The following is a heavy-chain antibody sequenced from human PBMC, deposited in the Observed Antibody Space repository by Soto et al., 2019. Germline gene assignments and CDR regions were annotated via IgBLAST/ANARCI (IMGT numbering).Heavy chain of an antibody. D-gene: IGHD4-17*01. V-gene: IGHV4-4*07. CDR2: VYATGTS. Sequence: QVQVQESGPGLVKPSETLSLTCSVSGGSMSKFYWSWIRKTAGKGLEWMGRVYATGTSDYNPSLGSRIAMSVDISKKTFSLRLRSVTAADTGVYYCVRDGSKTLRDCFDPWGQGILVTVSS. CDR1: GGSMSKFY. J-gene: IGHJ5*02. CDR3: VRDGSKTLRDCFDP.